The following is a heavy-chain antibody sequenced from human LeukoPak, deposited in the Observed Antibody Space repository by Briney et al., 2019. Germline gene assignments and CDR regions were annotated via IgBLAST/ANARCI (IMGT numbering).Heavy chain of an antibody. D-gene: IGHD7-27*01. CDR2: IYPDDSNT. V-gene: IGHV5-51*01. J-gene: IGHJ2*01. CDR3: ARRDTSNWGDWYFDL. CDR1: GYSFTKYW. Sequence: GESLKISCRGSGYSFTKYWIGWVRQMPGKGLELMGIIYPDDSNTRHSPSFQGQVTISADKSISTAYLQWGSLTASDTAIYYCARRDTSNWGDWYFDLWGRGTLITVSS.